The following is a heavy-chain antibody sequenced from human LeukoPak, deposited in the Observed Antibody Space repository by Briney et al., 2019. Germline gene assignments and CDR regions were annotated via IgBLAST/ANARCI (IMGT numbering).Heavy chain of an antibody. Sequence: ASVKVSCKASGYTFTSYYMHWVRQAPGQGLEWMGIINPSGGSTSYAQKFQGRVTMTRDTSTSTVYMELSSLISEDTAVYYCARNEGTTEPWFDPWGQGTLVTVSS. CDR3: ARNEGTTEPWFDP. D-gene: IGHD1-1*01. J-gene: IGHJ5*02. CDR2: INPSGGST. CDR1: GYTFTSYY. V-gene: IGHV1-46*01.